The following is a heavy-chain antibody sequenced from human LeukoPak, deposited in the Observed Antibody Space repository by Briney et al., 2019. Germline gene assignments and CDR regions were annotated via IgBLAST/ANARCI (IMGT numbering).Heavy chain of an antibody. CDR1: GFTFSSYG. J-gene: IGHJ6*03. CDR2: IRHDGSNK. CDR3: ASVGRYSSSWYVWGGGYYYMDV. V-gene: IGHV3-30*02. Sequence: PGGSLRLSCAASGFTFSSYGMHWVRQAPGKGLEWVAFIRHDGSNKYYADSVKGRFTISRDNSKNTLYLQMNSLRAEDTAVYYCASVGRYSSSWYVWGGGYYYMDVWGKGTTVTVSS. D-gene: IGHD6-13*01.